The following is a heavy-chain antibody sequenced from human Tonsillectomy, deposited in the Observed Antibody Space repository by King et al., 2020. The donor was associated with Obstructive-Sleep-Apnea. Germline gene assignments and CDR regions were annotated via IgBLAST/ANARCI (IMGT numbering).Heavy chain of an antibody. D-gene: IGHD4-17*01. CDR2: IKEDGSEK. CDR3: AREYDYGDYYFDY. J-gene: IGHJ4*02. V-gene: IGHV3-7*01. CDR1: GFSFSNYC. Sequence: VQLVESGGGLVQPGGSLRLSCAAAGFSFSNYCMTWVRQAPGKGLEWVAMIKEDGSEKHHVDSVKGRFTISRDNAKNSLYLQMSSLRAEDTATYYCAREYDYGDYYFDYWGQGILVTVSS.